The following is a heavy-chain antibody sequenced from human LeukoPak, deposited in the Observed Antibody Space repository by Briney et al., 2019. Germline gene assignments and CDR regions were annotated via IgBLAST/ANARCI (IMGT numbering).Heavy chain of an antibody. J-gene: IGHJ2*01. V-gene: IGHV3-48*01. Sequence: GGSLRLSCAASGFTFSSYSMNWVRQAPGKGLEWVSYISSSSSTIYYADSVKGRFTISRDNSKNTLYLQMNSLRAEDTAVYYCAKDYQYFDLWGRGTLVTVSS. CDR1: GFTFSSYS. CDR3: AKDYQYFDL. D-gene: IGHD3-16*02. CDR2: ISSSSSTI.